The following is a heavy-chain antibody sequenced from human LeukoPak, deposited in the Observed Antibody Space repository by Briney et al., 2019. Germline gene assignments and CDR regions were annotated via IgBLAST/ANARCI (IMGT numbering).Heavy chain of an antibody. CDR1: GFRFSDAW. CDR3: TADHLPSPYISGWHHPGY. J-gene: IGHJ4*02. V-gene: IGHV3-15*01. Sequence: GGSLRLSCEASGFRFSDAWMTWVRQVPGKGLEWVARIKSKSAGETADYAAVVKGRFTISRDDSQNTLYLQMNSLKTEDTAVYSCTADHLPSPYISGWHHPGYWGQGTLVTVSS. CDR2: IKSKSAGETA. D-gene: IGHD6-19*01.